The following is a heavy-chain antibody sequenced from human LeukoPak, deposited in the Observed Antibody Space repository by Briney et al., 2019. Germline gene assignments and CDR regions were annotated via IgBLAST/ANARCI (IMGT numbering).Heavy chain of an antibody. D-gene: IGHD2-2*01. CDR1: GFTFSSYS. CDR2: ISSSSSYI. Sequence: GGSLRLSCAASGFTFSSYSMNWVRQAPGKGLEWVSSISSSSSYIYYADSVKGRFTISRDNAKNSLYLQMNSLRAEDTAVYYCARVRCSGTSCTYYFDFWGQGTLVTVSS. V-gene: IGHV3-21*01. J-gene: IGHJ4*02. CDR3: ARVRCSGTSCTYYFDF.